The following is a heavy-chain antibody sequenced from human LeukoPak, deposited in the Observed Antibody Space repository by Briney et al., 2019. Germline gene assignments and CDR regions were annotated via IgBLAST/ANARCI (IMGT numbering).Heavy chain of an antibody. V-gene: IGHV1-2*02. CDR2: INPNSGGT. J-gene: IGHJ4*02. Sequence: GASVKVSCKASGYTFIGYYMHWVRQAPRQGLEWMGWINPNSGGTNYAQKFQGRVTMTRDTSISTAYMELSSLRSDDTAVYYCARATVTTDVEDYWGQGTLVTVSS. D-gene: IGHD4-17*01. CDR3: ARATVTTDVEDY. CDR1: GYTFIGYY.